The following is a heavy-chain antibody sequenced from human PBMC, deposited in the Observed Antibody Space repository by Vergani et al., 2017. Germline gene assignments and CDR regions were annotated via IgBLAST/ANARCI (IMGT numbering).Heavy chain of an antibody. CDR3: ARRGSGCFRGEYYFDH. J-gene: IGHJ4*02. V-gene: IGHV1-2*02. D-gene: IGHD1-26*01. CDR1: GYTFNGYY. CDR2: TNPNSRGT. Sequence: QIHLVQSEAEVKKPADSVKVSCKGSGYTFNGYYIHWVRQPQAQGLEWMGWTNPNSRGTKSPQRFQGKVTMTRDTSISAVYMELNNLTSDDTAVYYCARRGSGCFRGEYYFDHWGQGTLVAVSS.